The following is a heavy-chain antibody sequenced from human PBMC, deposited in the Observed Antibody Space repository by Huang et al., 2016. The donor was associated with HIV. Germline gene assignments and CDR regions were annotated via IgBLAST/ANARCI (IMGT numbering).Heavy chain of an antibody. CDR3: ARDATKNPRGWFDP. CDR2: INHLGSP. V-gene: IGHV4-34*02. J-gene: IGHJ5*02. D-gene: IGHD3-10*01. CDR1: GGSLSCYY. Sequence: QVHLQQWGAGLLKSAETLSLTCAVYGGSLSCYYWSWLRQPPGKGLEWIGEINHLGSPNYNPALKSRVSISMDGSKKQFSRKSRSISDADTAVYFCARDATKNPRGWFDPWGQGTLVTVSS.